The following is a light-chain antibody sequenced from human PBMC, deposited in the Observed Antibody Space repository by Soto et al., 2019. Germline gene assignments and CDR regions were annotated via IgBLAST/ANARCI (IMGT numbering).Light chain of an antibody. CDR2: GAS. J-gene: IGKJ1*01. CDR3: QQYGSSPMT. V-gene: IGKV3-20*01. CDR1: QSVSSSY. Sequence: EIVLTQSPGTLSLSPGERATLSCRASQSVSSSYLAWYQQKPGQAPRLLIYGASSRATGIPDRFSGSGSGTDFTLTISRLEPEDVAVYYRQQYGSSPMTFGQGTKVEIK.